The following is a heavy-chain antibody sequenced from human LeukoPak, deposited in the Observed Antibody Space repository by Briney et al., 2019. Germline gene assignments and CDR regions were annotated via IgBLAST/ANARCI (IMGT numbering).Heavy chain of an antibody. J-gene: IGHJ3*02. CDR1: GFTFSSHW. Sequence: GSLRLSCAASGFTFSSHWMHWVRQAPGKGLVWVSRINSDGSSTSYADSVKGRFTISRDNAKNTLYLQMNSLRAEDTAVYYCARGTTIFDAFDIWGQGTMVTVSS. D-gene: IGHD3-3*01. CDR3: ARGTTIFDAFDI. CDR2: INSDGSST. V-gene: IGHV3-74*01.